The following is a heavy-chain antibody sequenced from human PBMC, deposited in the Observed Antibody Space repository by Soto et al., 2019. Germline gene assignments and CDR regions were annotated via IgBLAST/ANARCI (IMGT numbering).Heavy chain of an antibody. CDR3: ASGYDPWINWFDP. CDR1: GGTFSSYA. CDR2: INPNSGGT. Sequence: ASVKVSCKASGGTFSSYAISWVRQAPGQGLEWMGWINPNSGGTNYAQKFQGRVTMTRDTSISTAYMELSRLRSDDTAVYYCASGYDPWINWFDPWGQGTLVTVSS. D-gene: IGHD5-12*01. J-gene: IGHJ5*02. V-gene: IGHV1-2*02.